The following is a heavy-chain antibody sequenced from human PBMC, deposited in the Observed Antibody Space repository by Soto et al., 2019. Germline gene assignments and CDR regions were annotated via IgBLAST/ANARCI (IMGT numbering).Heavy chain of an antibody. CDR3: ANCPGYSLDY. V-gene: IGHV6-1*01. J-gene: IGHJ4*02. Sequence: SQTLSLTCVISGDSVSVYSGAWNCIRQSPSRGLEWLGRTYNRSKWYYDYAESVKSRIIISVDTSKNQFSLQLNSVTPEHPPVNCGANCPGYSLDYWGQGIQVTVAS. CDR1: GDSVSVYSGA. CDR2: TYNRSKWYY. D-gene: IGHD5-12*01.